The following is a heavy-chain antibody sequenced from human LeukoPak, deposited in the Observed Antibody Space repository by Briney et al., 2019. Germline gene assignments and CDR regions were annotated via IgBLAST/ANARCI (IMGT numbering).Heavy chain of an antibody. CDR1: GFTFSRYW. CDR3: ARGKHWNYPHYYYGMDV. D-gene: IGHD1-7*01. V-gene: IGHV3-7*01. J-gene: IGHJ6*02. Sequence: GGSLRLSCAASGFTFSRYWMSWVRQAPGKGLGWVANIKEDGSEKYYVDSVKGRFTISRDNAKNSLYLQMNNLRAEDTAVYYCARGKHWNYPHYYYGMDVWGQGTTVTVSS. CDR2: IKEDGSEK.